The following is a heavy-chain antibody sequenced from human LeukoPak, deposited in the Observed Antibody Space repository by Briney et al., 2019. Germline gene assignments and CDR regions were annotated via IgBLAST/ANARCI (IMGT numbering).Heavy chain of an antibody. CDR3: ARGYPNYYDSSGYYNEFDY. D-gene: IGHD3-22*01. CDR2: INHSGST. V-gene: IGHV4-34*01. CDR1: GGSFSGHY. J-gene: IGHJ4*02. Sequence: SETLPLTCAVYGGSFSGHYWSWIRQPPGKGLEWIGEINHSGSTNYNPSLKSRVTISVDTSKNQFSLKLSSVTAADTAVYYCARGYPNYYDSSGYYNEFDYWGQGTLVTVSS.